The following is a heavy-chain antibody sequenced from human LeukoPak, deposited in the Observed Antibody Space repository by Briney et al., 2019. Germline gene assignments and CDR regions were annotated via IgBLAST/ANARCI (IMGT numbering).Heavy chain of an antibody. CDR2: IYPGDSDT. D-gene: IGHD4-17*01. CDR3: ARSNYGELDY. J-gene: IGHJ4*02. CDR1: GYTFTSYW. V-gene: IGHV5-51*01. Sequence: KVSCKASGYTFTSYWIGWVRQMPGKGLEWMGIIYPGDSDTRYSPSFQGQVTISADKSISTAYLQWSSLKASDTAMYYCARSNYGELDYWGQGTLVTVSS.